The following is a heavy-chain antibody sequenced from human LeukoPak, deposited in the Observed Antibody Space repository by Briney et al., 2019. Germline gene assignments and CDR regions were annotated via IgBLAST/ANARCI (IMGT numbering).Heavy chain of an antibody. CDR1: GFTFSGFA. V-gene: IGHV3-23*01. D-gene: IGHD2-15*01. CDR2: ISGSGGYT. J-gene: IGHJ3*02. CDR3: AKSFWVSGGAFDI. Sequence: PGGSLRLSCAASGFTFSGFAMSWVRQAPGKGLEWVSAISGSGGYTHYTDSVKGRFTISRDNSKNTLYLQIDSLRAEDTAVYYCAKSFWVSGGAFDIWGQGTMVTVSS.